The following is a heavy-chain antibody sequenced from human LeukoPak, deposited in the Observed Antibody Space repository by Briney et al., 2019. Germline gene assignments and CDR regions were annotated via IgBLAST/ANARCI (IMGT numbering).Heavy chain of an antibody. Sequence: ASVKVSCKASGYTFTGYYIHWVRQAPGQGLEWLGWINPNSGGTNSAQKFQGRVTMTRDTSISTAYMELSRLRSDDTAVFYCARGDSSPYYYFDYWGQGTLVAVSS. CDR2: INPNSGGT. D-gene: IGHD3-22*01. J-gene: IGHJ4*02. CDR3: ARGDSSPYYYFDY. CDR1: GYTFTGYY. V-gene: IGHV1-2*02.